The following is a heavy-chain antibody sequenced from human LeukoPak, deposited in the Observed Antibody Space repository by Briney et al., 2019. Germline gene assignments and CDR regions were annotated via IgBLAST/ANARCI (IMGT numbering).Heavy chain of an antibody. Sequence: GRSLRLSCAASGFTFDDYAMHWVRQAPGKGLEWVSGISWNSDSIGYADSVKGRFTISRDNAKNSLYLQMNSLRAEDTALYYCAKDIGSVTTSGFDYWGQGTLVTVSS. V-gene: IGHV3-9*01. D-gene: IGHD4-17*01. CDR1: GFTFDDYA. CDR3: AKDIGSVTTSGFDY. CDR2: ISWNSDSI. J-gene: IGHJ4*02.